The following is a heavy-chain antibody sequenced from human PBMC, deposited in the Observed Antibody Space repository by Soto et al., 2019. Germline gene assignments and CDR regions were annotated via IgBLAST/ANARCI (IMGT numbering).Heavy chain of an antibody. J-gene: IGHJ5*02. CDR2: ISYRGST. Sequence: PSETLSLTCTVSAGSITTSYWSWIRQPLGKALEWIGYISYRGSTNYNPSLKSRLTISIDTSKSQISLKLTSMTTADTAVYYCESPGIVGREVNTWFDTWGQGTLVTVSS. CDR1: AGSITTSY. D-gene: IGHD3-22*01. V-gene: IGHV4-59*01. CDR3: ESPGIVGREVNTWFDT.